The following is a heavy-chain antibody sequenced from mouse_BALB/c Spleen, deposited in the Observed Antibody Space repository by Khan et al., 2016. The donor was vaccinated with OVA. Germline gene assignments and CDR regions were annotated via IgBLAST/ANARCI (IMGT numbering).Heavy chain of an antibody. D-gene: IGHD2-2*01. V-gene: IGHV5-9-3*01. CDR2: ISTGGHYT. J-gene: IGHJ4*01. Sequence: EVELVESGGGLVKPRGSLKLSCSASGFTFSGFAMSWVRQTPEKRLECVATISTGGHYTFYPDSVKGRFTISRDNAKNTLYLHMSSLRSEDTAMYYCARSLVDYHALDYWGQGTSVTVSS. CDR3: ARSLVDYHALDY. CDR1: GFTFSGFA.